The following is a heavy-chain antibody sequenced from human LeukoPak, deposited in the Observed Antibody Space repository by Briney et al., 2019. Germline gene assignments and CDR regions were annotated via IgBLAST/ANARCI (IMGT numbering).Heavy chain of an antibody. CDR1: GGSFSGYY. D-gene: IGHD3-10*01. CDR2: INHSGST. CDR3: ARPYGRRFYGSGSYYLH. J-gene: IGHJ4*02. V-gene: IGHV4-34*01. Sequence: PSETLSLTCAVYGGSFSGYYWSWIRQPPGKGLEWIGEINHSGSTNYNPSLKSRVTISVDTSKNQFSLKLSSVTAADTAVYYCARPYGRRFYGSGSYYLHWGQGTLVTVSS.